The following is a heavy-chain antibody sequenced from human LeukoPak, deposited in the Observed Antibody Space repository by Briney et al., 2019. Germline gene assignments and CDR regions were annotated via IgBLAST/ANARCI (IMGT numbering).Heavy chain of an antibody. CDR2: IKHDGSQK. J-gene: IGHJ6*02. CDR3: ARVSTDFWRGFWPAENHYNGLDV. D-gene: IGHD3-3*01. CDR1: GFTLNTFW. V-gene: IGHV3-7*04. Sequence: GGSLRLSCAASGFTLNTFWMSWVRQSPGKGLEWVANIKHDGSQKYYLDSVKGRFIISRDNAKNSVVLQMNRLRAEDTAVYFCARVSTDFWRGFWPAENHYNGLDVWGQGTTVTVSS.